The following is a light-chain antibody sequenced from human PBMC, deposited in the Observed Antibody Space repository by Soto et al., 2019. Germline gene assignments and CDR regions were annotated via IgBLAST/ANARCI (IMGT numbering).Light chain of an antibody. CDR2: AAS. Sequence: DIQMTQSPSSLSASVGDRVTITCRASQGISNYLAWYQQKPGKVPKLLLYAASTLQSGVPSRFSGSGSGADFTHTISSLQPEDVATYYCQQYNGAPWTFGQGNKVEIE. CDR1: QGISNY. CDR3: QQYNGAPWT. J-gene: IGKJ1*01. V-gene: IGKV1-27*01.